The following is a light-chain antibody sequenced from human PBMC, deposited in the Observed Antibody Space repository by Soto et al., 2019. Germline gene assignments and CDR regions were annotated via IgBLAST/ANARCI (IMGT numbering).Light chain of an antibody. CDR1: QSVSSY. CDR3: QQRSHSPPT. Sequence: EIVLTQSPATLSLSPGERATLSCRASQSVSSYLAWYQQKPGQAPRLLIYDASNRATGIPARFSGSGSGTDFTLTISSLEPEDFAVYYCQQRSHSPPTFRPGTKVDIK. J-gene: IGKJ3*01. V-gene: IGKV3-11*01. CDR2: DAS.